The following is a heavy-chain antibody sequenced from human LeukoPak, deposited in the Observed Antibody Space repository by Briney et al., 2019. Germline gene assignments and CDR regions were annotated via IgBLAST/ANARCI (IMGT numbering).Heavy chain of an antibody. CDR3: ARGPGEGGSSVYYYGKPEDPAEYYFDY. CDR1: GYTFTSYY. Sequence: ASVKVSCKASGYTFTSYYMHWVRQAPGQGLEWMGIINPSGGRTSYAQKFQGRVTMTRDMSTSTVYMELSSLRSEDTAVYYCARGPGEGGSSVYYYGKPEDPAEYYFDYGGQGTLVPFSS. D-gene: IGHD3-22*01. V-gene: IGHV1-46*01. CDR2: INPSGGRT. J-gene: IGHJ4*02.